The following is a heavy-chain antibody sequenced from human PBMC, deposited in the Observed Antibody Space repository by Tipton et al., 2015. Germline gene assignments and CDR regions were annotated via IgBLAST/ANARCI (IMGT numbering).Heavy chain of an antibody. CDR3: AKDGLGGVAGNRRYFDY. CDR2: IYSGGSP. D-gene: IGHD6-19*01. J-gene: IGHJ4*02. V-gene: IGHV3-53*01. Sequence: QLVQSGGGLTQPGGSLRLSCTASGFNVSTHYMSWVRQAPGKGLEWVSIIYSGGSPFYADSVNGRFTISRDNSKNTLYLQMNSLGAEDTAVYYCAKDGLGGVAGNRRYFDYWGQGTLVTVSS. CDR1: GFNVSTHY.